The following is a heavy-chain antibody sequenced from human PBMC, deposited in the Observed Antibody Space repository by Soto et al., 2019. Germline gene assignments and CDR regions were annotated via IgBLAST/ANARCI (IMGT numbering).Heavy chain of an antibody. D-gene: IGHD3-10*01. CDR3: ARGGVLLWFGEIPYFDY. V-gene: IGHV4-34*01. CDR1: GGSFSGYY. CDR2: INHSGST. Sequence: SETLSLTCAVYGGSFSGYYWSWIRQPPGKGLEWIGEINHSGSTNYNPSLKSRVTISVDTSKNQFSLKLSSVTAADTAVYYCARGGVLLWFGEIPYFDYWGQGTLVTVSS. J-gene: IGHJ4*02.